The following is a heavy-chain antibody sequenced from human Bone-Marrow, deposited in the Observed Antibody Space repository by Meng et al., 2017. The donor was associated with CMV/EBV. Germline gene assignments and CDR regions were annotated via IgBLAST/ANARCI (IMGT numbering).Heavy chain of an antibody. CDR3: ARRGYSYGDGMDV. V-gene: IGHV4-34*01. CDR2: INHSGST. Sequence: GSLRLSCAVYGGSFSGYYWSWIRQPPGKGLEWIGEINHSGSTNYNPSLKSRVTISVDTSKNQFSLKLSSVTAADTAVYYCARRGYSYGDGMDVWGQGTTVTVSS. CDR1: GGSFSGYY. J-gene: IGHJ6*02. D-gene: IGHD5-18*01.